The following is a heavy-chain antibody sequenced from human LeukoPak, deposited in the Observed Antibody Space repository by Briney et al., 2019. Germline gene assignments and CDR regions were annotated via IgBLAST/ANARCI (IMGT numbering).Heavy chain of an antibody. J-gene: IGHJ4*02. CDR3: AIWRGGPYYFDD. D-gene: IGHD3-3*01. CDR2: ITNSSTNI. CDR1: GFTFSSYN. V-gene: IGHV3-48*04. Sequence: PGGSLRLLCAASGFTFSSYNMKWVRQAPGEGREGVSYITNSSTNIYYGDSVKGRFTISRENAKNELYMQINSERGEDTDVYYCAIWRGGPYYFDDWGRGTLVTVSS.